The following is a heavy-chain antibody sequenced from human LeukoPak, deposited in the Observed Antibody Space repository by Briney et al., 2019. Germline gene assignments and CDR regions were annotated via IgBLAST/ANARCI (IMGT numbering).Heavy chain of an antibody. CDR1: GYSLNRYW. CDR2: IYPGDSDT. V-gene: IGHV5-51*01. J-gene: IGHJ4*02. CDR3: ARPMKGGRDY. Sequence: GESLEISRKGSGYSLNRYWIGWVRQMPGKGVEWVGIIYPGDSDTRHSTSFQGQVTISADKTISTAYLQWSSLKASDTAMYYCARPMKGGRDYWGQGTLVTVSS.